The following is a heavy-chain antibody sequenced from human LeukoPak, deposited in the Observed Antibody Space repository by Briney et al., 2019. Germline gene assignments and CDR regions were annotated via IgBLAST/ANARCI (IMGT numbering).Heavy chain of an antibody. Sequence: SQTLSLTCAVSGGSISSGGYSWSWIRQPPGKGLEWIGYIYHSGSTYYNPSLKSRVTISVDRSKNQFSLKLSSVTAADTAVYYWGRVEAAAGYNWFDPWGQGTLVTVSS. V-gene: IGHV4-30-2*01. J-gene: IGHJ5*02. D-gene: IGHD6-13*01. CDR1: GGSISSGGYS. CDR3: GRVEAAAGYNWFDP. CDR2: IYHSGST.